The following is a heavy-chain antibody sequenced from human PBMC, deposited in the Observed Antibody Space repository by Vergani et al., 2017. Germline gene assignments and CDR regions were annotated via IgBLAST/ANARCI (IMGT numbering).Heavy chain of an antibody. Sequence: QVQLQESGPGLVKPSQTLSLPCTVSGGSISSGSYYWSWIRQPAGKGLEWIGRIYTSGSTNYNPSLKSRVTMSVDASKNQFSLKLSSVTAADTAVYYCARDRSGSVVGPFDPWGQGTLVTVSS. D-gene: IGHD2-2*01. CDR2: IYTSGST. CDR3: ARDRSGSVVGPFDP. V-gene: IGHV4-61*02. J-gene: IGHJ5*02. CDR1: GGSISSGSYY.